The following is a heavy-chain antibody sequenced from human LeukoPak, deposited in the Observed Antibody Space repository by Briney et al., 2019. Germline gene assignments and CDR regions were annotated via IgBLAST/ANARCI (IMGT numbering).Heavy chain of an antibody. J-gene: IGHJ4*02. V-gene: IGHV4-59*08. Sequence: SETLSLTCTISGGSISSYYWTWIRQPPGKGLEWIGCVYYTGSTTYHPSLKSRVTIPVDTSKNQFSLRLSSVTAADTAVYYCARLSNSGSYNYFDYWGQGTLVTVSS. CDR3: ARLSNSGSYNYFDY. D-gene: IGHD3-10*01. CDR2: VYYTGST. CDR1: GGSISSYY.